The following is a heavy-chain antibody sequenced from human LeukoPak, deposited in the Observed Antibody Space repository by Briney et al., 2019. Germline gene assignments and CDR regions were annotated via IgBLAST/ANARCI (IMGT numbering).Heavy chain of an antibody. V-gene: IGHV1-2*02. CDR2: INPNSGGT. Sequence: ASVKVSCKASGYTFTGYYMHWVRQAPGQGLEWMGWINPNSGGTNYAQKFQGRVTMTRDTSISTAYMELSRLRSDDTAVYYCARASSGGSDDAFDIWGRGTMVTISS. CDR3: ARASSGGSDDAFDI. D-gene: IGHD6-19*01. J-gene: IGHJ3*02. CDR1: GYTFTGYY.